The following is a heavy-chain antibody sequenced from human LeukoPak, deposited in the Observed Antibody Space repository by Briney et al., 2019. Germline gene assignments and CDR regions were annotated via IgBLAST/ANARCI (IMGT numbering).Heavy chain of an antibody. CDR1: GYTFTSYA. V-gene: IGHV1-69*13. CDR2: IIPIFGTA. D-gene: IGHD3-22*01. J-gene: IGHJ6*03. CDR3: ASQAGGGEVVIKGYYYYYMDV. Sequence: SVKVSCKASGYTFTSYAMNWVRQAPGHGLEWMGGIIPIFGTANYAQKFQGRVTITADESTSTAYMELSSLRSGDTAVYYCASQAGGGEVVIKGYYYYYMDVWGKGTTVTVSS.